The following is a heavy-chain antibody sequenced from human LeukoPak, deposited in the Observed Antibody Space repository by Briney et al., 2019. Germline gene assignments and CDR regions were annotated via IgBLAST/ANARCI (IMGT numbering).Heavy chain of an antibody. CDR2: IYYSGST. D-gene: IGHD6-13*01. CDR3: ASRPGYSSSWGQYYFDY. V-gene: IGHV4-39*01. J-gene: IGHJ4*02. CDR1: GGSISSSSYY. Sequence: SETLSLTCTVSGGSISSSSYYWGWIRQPPGKGLEWIGSIYYSGSTYYNPSLKSRVTISVDTSKNQFSLKLSSVTAADTAVYYCASRPGYSSSWGQYYFDYWGQGTLVTVSS.